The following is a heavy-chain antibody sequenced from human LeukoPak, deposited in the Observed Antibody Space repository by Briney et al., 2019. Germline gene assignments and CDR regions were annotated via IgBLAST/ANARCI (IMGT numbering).Heavy chain of an antibody. CDR3: ARAYSYVRDLDY. J-gene: IGHJ4*02. Sequence: PGGSLRLSCAASGFTFSSYSMNWVRQAPGKGLEWVSSISSSSSDISYADSVKGRFTIPRDNAKNSLYLQMNSLRAEDTAVYYCARAYSYVRDLDYWGQGTLVTVSS. D-gene: IGHD3-10*02. CDR2: ISSSSSDI. V-gene: IGHV3-21*01. CDR1: GFTFSSYS.